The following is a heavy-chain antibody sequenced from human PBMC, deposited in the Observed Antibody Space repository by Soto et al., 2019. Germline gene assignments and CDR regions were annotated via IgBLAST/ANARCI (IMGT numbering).Heavy chain of an antibody. CDR1: GFTFSSYW. CDR2: INSDGSST. J-gene: IGHJ3*02. D-gene: IGHD3-3*01. V-gene: IGHV3-74*01. Sequence: EVQLVESEGGLVQPGWSLRLSCAASGFTFSSYWMHWVRQAPGKGLVWVSRINSDGSSTSYADSVKGRFTISRDNAKNTLYLQMNSLRAEDTAVYYCARRITIFGDDAFDIWGQGTMVTVSS. CDR3: ARRITIFGDDAFDI.